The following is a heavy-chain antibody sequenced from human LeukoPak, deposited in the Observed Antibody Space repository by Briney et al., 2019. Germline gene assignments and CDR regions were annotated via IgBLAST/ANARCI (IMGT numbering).Heavy chain of an antibody. V-gene: IGHV1-69*13. CDR3: ARGIYYYYYMDV. J-gene: IGHJ6*03. Sequence: ASVKVPCKTSGGTFSSYAISWVRQAPGQGLEWMGGIIPISGTTNNAQKFQGRVTITADESTSTAYMELSSLRSEDTAVYYCARGIYYYYYMDVWGKGTTVTVSS. CDR1: GGTFSSYA. CDR2: IIPISGTT.